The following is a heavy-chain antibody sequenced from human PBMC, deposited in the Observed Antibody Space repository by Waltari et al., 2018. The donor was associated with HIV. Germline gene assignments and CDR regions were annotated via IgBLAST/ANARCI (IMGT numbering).Heavy chain of an antibody. CDR1: GLDFSDSY. V-gene: IGHV3-11*01. CDR3: ASKTSGWYAY. Sequence: QVQLVESGGGLVKPGGSLRLYCAAYGLDFSDSYMSWIRQAPGKGLGWVSYISGSGTTTYYIESVKGRFTISRDNAKESVYLQMSSLRPEDTAIYYCASKTSGWYAYWGRGALVTVSS. CDR2: ISGSGTTT. J-gene: IGHJ4*02. D-gene: IGHD6-19*01.